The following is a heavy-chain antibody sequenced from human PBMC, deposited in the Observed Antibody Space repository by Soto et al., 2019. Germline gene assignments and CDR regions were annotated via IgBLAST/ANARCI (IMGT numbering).Heavy chain of an antibody. CDR1: GGSISSGDYY. D-gene: IGHD3-22*01. CDR3: ARDPLPTYYDSSGYYPIYYYYGMDV. V-gene: IGHV4-30-4*02. Sequence: PSDTLSLTCTVSGGSISSGDYYWSWIRQPPGKGLEWIGYIYYSGSTYYNPSLKSRVTISVDTSKNQFSLKLSSVTAADTAVYYCARDPLPTYYDSSGYYPIYYYYGMDVWGQGTTVTVSS. J-gene: IGHJ6*02. CDR2: IYYSGST.